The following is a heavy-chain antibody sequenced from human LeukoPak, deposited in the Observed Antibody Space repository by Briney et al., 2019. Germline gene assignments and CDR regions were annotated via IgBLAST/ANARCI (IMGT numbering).Heavy chain of an antibody. V-gene: IGHV4-31*03. CDR3: ARVETPLYSSSWYDAPSFDP. D-gene: IGHD6-13*01. CDR1: GGSISSGGYY. Sequence: PSETLSLTCTVSGGSISSGGYYWSWIRQHPGKGLEWIGYIYYSGSTYYNPSLKSRVTISVNTSKNQFSLKLSSVTAADTAVYYCARVETPLYSSSWYDAPSFDPWGQGTLVTVSS. CDR2: IYYSGST. J-gene: IGHJ5*02.